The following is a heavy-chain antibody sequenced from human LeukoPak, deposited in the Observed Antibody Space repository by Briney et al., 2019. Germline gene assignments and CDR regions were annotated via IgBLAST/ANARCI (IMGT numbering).Heavy chain of an antibody. J-gene: IGHJ5*02. D-gene: IGHD2-15*01. V-gene: IGHV3-7*03. CDR3: AGAVVVSPAGPYSWFDP. Sequence: GGSLRLSCAAAGFTFSNIWMSWVRQAPGRGLEWVANISPGGDGGRYVDSVKGRFSISRDNGKNSLYLQMTALRVEDTAIYYCAGAVVVSPAGPYSWFDPWGQGTLVTVS. CDR2: ISPGGDGG. CDR1: GFTFSNIW.